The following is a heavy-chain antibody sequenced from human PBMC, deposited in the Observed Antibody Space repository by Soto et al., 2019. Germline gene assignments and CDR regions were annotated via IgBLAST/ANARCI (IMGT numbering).Heavy chain of an antibody. Sequence: QITLKESGPTLVRPTQTLTLTCTFSGFSLSTTGVGVGWIRQPPGKALEWLALIYWDDDKRYSPSLKSRLTSTKDTSKNDKNVTMTNMDPVDTAIYHCAQRLPHYGLGSERGNWLDPWGQGTLVTVSS. CDR2: IYWDDDK. V-gene: IGHV2-5*02. CDR1: GFSLSTTGVG. D-gene: IGHD7-27*01. J-gene: IGHJ5*02. CDR3: AQRLPHYGLGSERGNWLDP.